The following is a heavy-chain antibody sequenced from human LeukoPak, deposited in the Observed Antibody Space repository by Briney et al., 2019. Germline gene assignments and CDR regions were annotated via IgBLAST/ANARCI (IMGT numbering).Heavy chain of an antibody. Sequence: PSEPLSLTCSVSGGSISSYFWSWLRQPAGKGLEWIGRIHTSASTEYNPSLKSRVTMSVDTSKHQFSLKLNSVTAAGTAVYFCARDDNSIYSDDAFDIWGQGTLVTVSS. CDR3: ARDDNSIYSDDAFDI. D-gene: IGHD2/OR15-2a*01. CDR2: IHTSAST. V-gene: IGHV4-4*07. CDR1: GGSISSYF. J-gene: IGHJ3*02.